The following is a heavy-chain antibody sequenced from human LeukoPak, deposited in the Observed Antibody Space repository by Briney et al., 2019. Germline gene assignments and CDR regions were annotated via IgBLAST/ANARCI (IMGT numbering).Heavy chain of an antibody. D-gene: IGHD7-27*01. CDR3: ARALSLDWGDDY. Sequence: ASVKVSCKASGYTVTSYGISWVRQSPRQRLEWMGWISAYNGNTNYAQKLQCRVTMTTDTSTSTAYMELRSLRSDDTAVYYCARALSLDWGDDYWGQGTLVTVSS. J-gene: IGHJ4*02. CDR2: ISAYNGNT. CDR1: GYTVTSYG. V-gene: IGHV1-18*01.